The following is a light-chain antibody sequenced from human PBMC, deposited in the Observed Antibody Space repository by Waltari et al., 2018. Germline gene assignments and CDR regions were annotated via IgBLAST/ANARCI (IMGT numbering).Light chain of an antibody. Sequence: AIQMTQSPSSLSASVGDRVTITCRASQDIRDDLGWYQHKPGKAPKLLISSASSLQDGVPSRFSGSGSGTDFILTINSLQPEDFATYYCLQDYNYPQTFGQGTKLEI. J-gene: IGKJ2*01. CDR1: QDIRDD. CDR2: SAS. CDR3: LQDYNYPQT. V-gene: IGKV1-6*01.